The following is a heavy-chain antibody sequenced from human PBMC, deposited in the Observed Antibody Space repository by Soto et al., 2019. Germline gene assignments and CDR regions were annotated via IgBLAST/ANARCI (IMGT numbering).Heavy chain of an antibody. V-gene: IGHV4-31*03. Sequence: SETLSLTCTVSGGSISSGGYYWSWIRQHPGKGLEWIGYIYYSGSTYYNPSLKCRVTISVDTSKNQFSLKLSSVTAADTAVYYCARSKYSGYDSPFDYWGQGTRVTVS. CDR1: GGSISSGGYY. CDR3: ARSKYSGYDSPFDY. J-gene: IGHJ4*02. D-gene: IGHD5-12*01. CDR2: IYYSGST.